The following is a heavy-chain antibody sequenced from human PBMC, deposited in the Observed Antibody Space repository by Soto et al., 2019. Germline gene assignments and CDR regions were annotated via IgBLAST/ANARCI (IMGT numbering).Heavy chain of an antibody. D-gene: IGHD3-10*01. CDR3: ARDSIDRGSGSHY. Sequence: PSETLSLTCTVSGGSISSGGYYWSWIRQHPGKGLEWIGYIYYSGSTYYNPSLKSRVTISVDTSKNQFSLKLSSVTAADTAVYYCARDSIDRGSGSHYWGQGTLVTVSS. CDR1: GGSISSGGYY. V-gene: IGHV4-31*03. J-gene: IGHJ4*02. CDR2: IYYSGST.